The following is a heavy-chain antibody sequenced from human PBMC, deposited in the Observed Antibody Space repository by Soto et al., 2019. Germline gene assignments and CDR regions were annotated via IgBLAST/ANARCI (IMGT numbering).Heavy chain of an antibody. V-gene: IGHV3-23*01. CDR1: GVAFSSYA. J-gene: IGHJ4*02. Sequence: EVQILESGGGLVQPGGSLRLSCAASGVAFSSYAMSWVRQAPGKGLDWVSSITDTGDSTYYSDSVKGRFTVSRDNSQNKLFLHMNSLRVEYTAIYYCAKDAAGRVAARFEHGGQGSLVTVTS. CDR3: AKDAAGRVAARFEH. CDR2: ITDTGDST. D-gene: IGHD2-15*01.